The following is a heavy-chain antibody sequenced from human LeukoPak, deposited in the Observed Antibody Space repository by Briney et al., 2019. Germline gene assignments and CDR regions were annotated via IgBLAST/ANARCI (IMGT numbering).Heavy chain of an antibody. CDR3: AKDLIL. CDR2: IQYDGSRK. Sequence: GGSLRLSCATSGFTFSTSDMHWVRQAPGKGLEWVSFIQYDGSRKNDVDSVKGRFTSSRDNSKNTLYLQMFSLRPEDTAVYFCAKDLILWGQGTVVTVSS. V-gene: IGHV3-30*02. J-gene: IGHJ3*01. CDR1: GFTFSTSD.